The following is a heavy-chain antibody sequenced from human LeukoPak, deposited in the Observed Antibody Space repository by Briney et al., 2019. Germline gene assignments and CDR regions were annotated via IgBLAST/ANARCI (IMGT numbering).Heavy chain of an antibody. J-gene: IGHJ4*02. Sequence: ASVKVSCKPSGYTFTGYYMHWVRQAPGQGLEWMGWINPNSGGTNYAQKFQGRVTMTRETSISTAYMELSRLRSDDTAVYYCARDPQGAVAGTFLDYWGQGTLVTVSS. D-gene: IGHD6-19*01. CDR3: ARDPQGAVAGTFLDY. CDR1: GYTFTGYY. V-gene: IGHV1-2*02. CDR2: INPNSGGT.